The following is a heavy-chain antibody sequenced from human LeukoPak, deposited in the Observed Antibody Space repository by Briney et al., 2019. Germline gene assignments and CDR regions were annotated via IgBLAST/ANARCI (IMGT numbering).Heavy chain of an antibody. Sequence: ASVKVSCKASGGTFSSYAISWVRQAPGQGLEWMGRIIPIFGTANYAQKFQGRVTITADKSTSTAYMELSSLRSEDTAVYYCARSVDYYDSSGYLYFDYWGQGTLVTVSS. D-gene: IGHD3-22*01. V-gene: IGHV1-69*06. CDR3: ARSVDYYDSSGYLYFDY. CDR2: IIPIFGTA. J-gene: IGHJ4*02. CDR1: GGTFSSYA.